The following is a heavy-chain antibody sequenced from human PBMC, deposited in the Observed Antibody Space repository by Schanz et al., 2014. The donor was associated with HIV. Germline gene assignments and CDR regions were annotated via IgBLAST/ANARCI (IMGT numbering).Heavy chain of an antibody. V-gene: IGHV3-33*01. Sequence: QVPLVESGGGGVQPGRSLGLPLAASGITFNTPGMPWVRQAPGKGLEWVAVIWYDGSKKYYADSVKGRFTISRDNSKNTLYLQMNSLRAEDTAVYYCYGDESGYWGQGTLVTVSS. CDR2: IWYDGSKK. J-gene: IGHJ4*02. CDR1: GITFNTPG. CDR3: YGDESGY. D-gene: IGHD4-17*01.